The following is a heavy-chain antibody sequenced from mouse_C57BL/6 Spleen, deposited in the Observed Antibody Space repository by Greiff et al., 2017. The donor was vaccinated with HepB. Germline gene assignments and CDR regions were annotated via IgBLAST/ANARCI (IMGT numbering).Heavy chain of an antibody. Sequence: VQLQQSGPELVKPGASVKISCKASGYTFTDYYMNWVKQSHGKSLEWIGDINPNNGGTSYNQKFKGKATVTVDKSSSTAYMQLRSLTSEDSAVYYCASPNYYGPNWYFDVWGTGTTVTVSS. J-gene: IGHJ1*03. CDR3: ASPNYYGPNWYFDV. CDR1: GYTFTDYY. CDR2: INPNNGGT. D-gene: IGHD1-1*01. V-gene: IGHV1-26*01.